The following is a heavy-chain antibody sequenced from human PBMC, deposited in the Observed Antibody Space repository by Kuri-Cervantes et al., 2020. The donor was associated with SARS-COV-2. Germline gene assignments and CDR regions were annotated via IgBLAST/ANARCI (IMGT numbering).Heavy chain of an antibody. CDR3: AREEGGELGEAFDY. CDR2: IDSSSYYI. Sequence: GESLKISCTASGFTFSGYSMNWIRQAPGKGLEWDASIDSSSYYIYHADSVKGRMTISRDNAKTSLYLQMNSLKPEDTAVYYCAREEGGELGEAFDYWGQGALVTVSS. J-gene: IGHJ4*02. CDR1: GFTFSGYS. D-gene: IGHD7-27*01. V-gene: IGHV3-21*01.